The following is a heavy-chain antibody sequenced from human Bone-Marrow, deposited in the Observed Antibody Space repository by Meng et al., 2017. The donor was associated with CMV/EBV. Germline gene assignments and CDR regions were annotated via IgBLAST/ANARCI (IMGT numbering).Heavy chain of an antibody. CDR1: GFTVSSNY. CDR3: ARDLRLYGMDV. V-gene: IGHV3-53*01. CDR2: IYSGGST. J-gene: IGHJ6*01. Sequence: GESLKISCAASGFTVSSNYMSWVRQAPGKGLEWVSVIYSGGSTYYADSVKGRFTISRDNSKNTLYLQMNSLRAEDTAVYYCARDLRLYGMDVWGQGTTVTGSS.